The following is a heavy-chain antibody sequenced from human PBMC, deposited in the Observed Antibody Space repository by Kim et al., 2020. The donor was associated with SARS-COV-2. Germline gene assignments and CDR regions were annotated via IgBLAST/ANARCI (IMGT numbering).Heavy chain of an antibody. CDR3: AREVPTMWTYAFDI. J-gene: IGHJ3*02. D-gene: IGHD1-1*01. V-gene: IGHV4-31*02. Sequence: YNPSLKSRVTISVDTSKNQFSLKLSSVTAADTAVYYCAREVPTMWTYAFDIWGQGTMVTVSS.